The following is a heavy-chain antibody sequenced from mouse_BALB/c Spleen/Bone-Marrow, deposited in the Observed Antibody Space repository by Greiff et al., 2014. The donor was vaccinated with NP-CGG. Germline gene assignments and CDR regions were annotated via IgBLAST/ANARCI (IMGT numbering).Heavy chain of an antibody. Sequence: VQLQQSGGGLVQPGGSLRLSCATSGFTFTDYYMSWVRQPPGKALEWLGFIRNKANGYTTEYSASVKGRFTISRDNSQSILYLQMNTLRAEDSATYYCARDEYYAMDYWGQGTSVTVSS. CDR1: GFTFTDYY. CDR2: IRNKANGYTT. V-gene: IGHV7-3*02. J-gene: IGHJ4*01. CDR3: ARDEYYAMDY.